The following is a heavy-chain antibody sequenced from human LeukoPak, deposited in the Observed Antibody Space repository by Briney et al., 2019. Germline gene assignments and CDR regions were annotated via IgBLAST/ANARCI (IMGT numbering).Heavy chain of an antibody. J-gene: IGHJ4*02. CDR3: ARDKTYDNSGYYARGVGY. V-gene: IGHV3-23*01. CDR2: ISGSGGNM. D-gene: IGHD3-22*01. Sequence: PGGSLRLSCAASGFTFTSYAMSWVRQAPGKGLEWVSVISGSGGNMYYADSVKGRFTISRDNSKNTLFLQMNSLRAEDTAVYYCARDKTYDNSGYYARGVGYWGQGTLVIVSS. CDR1: GFTFTSYA.